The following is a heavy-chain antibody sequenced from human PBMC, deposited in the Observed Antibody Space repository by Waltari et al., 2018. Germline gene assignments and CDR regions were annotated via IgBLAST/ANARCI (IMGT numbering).Heavy chain of an antibody. CDR3: ARLHRNYKWFDP. D-gene: IGHD1-7*01. J-gene: IGHJ5*02. V-gene: IGHV4-38-2*01. Sequence: QVQLQESGPGLVKPSETLSLTCAVSGYSTSSGYYWGWLRQPPGKGLEWIGSIYHSGSTYYNPSLKSRVTISVDTSKNQFSLKLSSVTAADTAVYYCARLHRNYKWFDPWGQGTLVTVSS. CDR1: GYSTSSGYY. CDR2: IYHSGST.